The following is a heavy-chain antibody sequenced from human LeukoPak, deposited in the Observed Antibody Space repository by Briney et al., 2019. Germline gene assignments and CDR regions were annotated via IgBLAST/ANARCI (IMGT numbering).Heavy chain of an antibody. J-gene: IGHJ4*02. CDR1: GFTFSSYA. D-gene: IGHD3-22*01. CDR3: AMNYYDSSGYSNGPFDY. V-gene: IGHV3-23*01. Sequence: GGSLRLSCAAFGFTFSSYAMSWVRQAPGKGLEWVSAISGSGGSTYYADSVKGRFTISRDNSKNTLYLQMNSLRAEDTAVYYCAMNYYDSSGYSNGPFDYWGQGTLVTVSS. CDR2: ISGSGGST.